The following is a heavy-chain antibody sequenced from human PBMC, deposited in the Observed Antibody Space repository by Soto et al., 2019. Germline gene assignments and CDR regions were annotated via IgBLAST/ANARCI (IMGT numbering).Heavy chain of an antibody. V-gene: IGHV5-10-1*01. J-gene: IGHJ6*02. CDR2: IDPSDSYT. CDR3: ASPTQGGMDV. Sequence: GESLKISCKRSGYSFTSYWISWVRQMPGKGLEWMGRIDPSDSYTNYSPSFQGHVTISADKSISTAYLQWSSLKASDTAMYYCASPTQGGMDVWGQGTTVTVSS. CDR1: GYSFTSYW.